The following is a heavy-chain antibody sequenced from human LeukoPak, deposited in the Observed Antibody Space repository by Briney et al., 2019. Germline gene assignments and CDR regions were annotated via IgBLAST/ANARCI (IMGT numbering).Heavy chain of an antibody. CDR2: ITPNSDGT. D-gene: IGHD2-2*01. V-gene: IGHV1-2*02. Sequence: GASVKVSCKTSGYTVTGYYIHWVRQAPGQGLEWMGWITPNSDGTDYAQKFQGRVTMTRDTSITTAYMDLASLAPDDTAVYYCARVPVPAPRRGLYFDYWGQGTLITVSS. CDR1: GYTVTGYY. J-gene: IGHJ4*02. CDR3: ARVPVPAPRRGLYFDY.